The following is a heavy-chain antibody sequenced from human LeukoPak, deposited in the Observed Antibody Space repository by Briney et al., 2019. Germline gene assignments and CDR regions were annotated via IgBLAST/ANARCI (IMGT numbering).Heavy chain of an antibody. J-gene: IGHJ5*02. CDR2: INTDTGNP. Sequence: ASVKVSCKASGYTFTSYAMNWVRQAPGQGLEWMGWINTDTGNPTYAQGFTGRLVFSLDTSASTAYLQISSLKAEDTAIYYCARTLFGDQYQLLHNWFDPWGQGTLVTVSS. CDR1: GYTFTSYA. CDR3: ARTLFGDQYQLLHNWFDP. D-gene: IGHD2-2*01. V-gene: IGHV7-4-1*02.